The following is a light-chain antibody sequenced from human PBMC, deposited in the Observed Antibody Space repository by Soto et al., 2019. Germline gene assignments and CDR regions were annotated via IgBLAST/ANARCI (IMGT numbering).Light chain of an antibody. Sequence: DIVMTQSPDSLAVSLGERATINCKSSQSVLVTSNNKNYLAWYQQKPGQPPKVLISWTSTRESGVPDRFSGSGSGTDFTLTITSPQADDVEDYYCQQYYTTLTFGGGTKVEIK. CDR1: QSVLVTSNNKNY. V-gene: IGKV4-1*01. CDR2: WTS. J-gene: IGKJ4*01. CDR3: QQYYTTLT.